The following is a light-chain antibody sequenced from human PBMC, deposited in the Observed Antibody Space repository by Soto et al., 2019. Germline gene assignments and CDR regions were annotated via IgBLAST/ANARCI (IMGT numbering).Light chain of an antibody. CDR3: QQRTNWPLT. J-gene: IGKJ4*01. V-gene: IGKV3-11*01. CDR1: QSVGSS. CDR2: DAS. Sequence: EIVLTQSPATLSLSPGERATLSCRASQSVGSSLAWYQQKPGQAPRLLIYDASTRATGITARFSGSGSGTDFTITISSLEPEDFAVYYCQQRTNWPLTFGGGTKVEIK.